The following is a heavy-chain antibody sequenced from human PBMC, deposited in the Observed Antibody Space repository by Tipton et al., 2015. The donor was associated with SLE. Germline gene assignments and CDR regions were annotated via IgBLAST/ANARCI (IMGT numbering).Heavy chain of an antibody. D-gene: IGHD2-15*01. V-gene: IGHV4-34*01. Sequence: TLSLTCAVYGGSFSGYYWSWIRQPPGKGLEWIGEINHSGSTNYNPSLKSRVTISVDTSKNQFSLKLSSVTAADTAVYYCARGLGYCSGGSCPRWFVPWGQGTLVTVSS. J-gene: IGHJ5*02. CDR3: ARGLGYCSGGSCPRWFVP. CDR2: INHSGST. CDR1: GGSFSGYY.